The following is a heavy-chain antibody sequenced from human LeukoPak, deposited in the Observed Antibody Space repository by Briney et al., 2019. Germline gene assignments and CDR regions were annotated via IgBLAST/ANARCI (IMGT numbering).Heavy chain of an antibody. V-gene: IGHV3-23*01. J-gene: IGHJ4*02. Sequence: GGTLRLSCAASGFPFSNYALTWVRQGPGKGLEWVSGLSGSGISTYYADSVKGRFTISRDNSKNTLYLQMNSLRAEDTAVYYCAKDLARIAVAGTIYWGQGTLVTVSS. CDR3: AKDLARIAVAGTIY. CDR1: GFPFSNYA. D-gene: IGHD6-19*01. CDR2: LSGSGIST.